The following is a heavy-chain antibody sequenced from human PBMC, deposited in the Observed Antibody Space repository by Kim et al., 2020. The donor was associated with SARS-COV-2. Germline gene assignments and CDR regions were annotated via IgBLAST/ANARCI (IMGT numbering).Heavy chain of an antibody. V-gene: IGHV3-13*01. CDR1: GFTFSSYD. Sequence: GGSLRLSCAASGFTFSSYDMHWVRQATGKGLEWVSAIGTAGDTYYPGSVKGRFTISRENAKNSLYLQMNSLRAGDTAVYYCARGGGRQGYCSGGSCHHIGSYYYYGMDVWGQGTTVTVSS. J-gene: IGHJ6*02. CDR3: ARGGGRQGYCSGGSCHHIGSYYYYGMDV. CDR2: IGTAGDT. D-gene: IGHD2-15*01.